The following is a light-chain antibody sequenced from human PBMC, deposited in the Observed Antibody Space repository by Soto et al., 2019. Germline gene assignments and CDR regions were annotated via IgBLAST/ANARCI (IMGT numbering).Light chain of an antibody. CDR1: QTVNNN. Sequence: VMTQAPATLSVSPGEGATLSCRASQTVNNNVAWYQLKDGQVPRLLIYGASTRATDIPARFSGSGSGTDFTLTISSLQAEDVAVYYCQQYYNTPMTFGQGTRLEI. J-gene: IGKJ5*01. CDR3: QQYYNTPMT. CDR2: GAS. V-gene: IGKV3-15*01.